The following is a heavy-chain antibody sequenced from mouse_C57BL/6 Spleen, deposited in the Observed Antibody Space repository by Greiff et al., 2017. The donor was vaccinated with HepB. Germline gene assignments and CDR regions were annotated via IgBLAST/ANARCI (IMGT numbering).Heavy chain of an antibody. D-gene: IGHD1-1*01. V-gene: IGHV1-80*01. CDR2: IYPGDGDT. CDR3: ARRDYGSSVDY. CDR1: GYAFSSYW. J-gene: IGHJ2*01. Sequence: VQLQQSGAELVKPGASVKISCKASGYAFSSYWMNWVKQRPGKGLEWIGQIYPGDGDTNYNGKFKGKATLTADKSSSTAYMQLSSLTSEDSAVYFWARRDYGSSVDYWGQGTTLTVSS.